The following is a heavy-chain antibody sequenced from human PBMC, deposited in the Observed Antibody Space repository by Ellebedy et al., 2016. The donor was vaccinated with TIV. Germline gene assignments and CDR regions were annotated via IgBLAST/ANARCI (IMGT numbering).Heavy chain of an antibody. V-gene: IGHV4-34*01. D-gene: IGHD3-9*01. CDR3: ARALGTRYDILTGYYYYGMDV. CDR1: GGSFSGYY. CDR2: INHSGST. Sequence: SETLSLXXAVYGGSFSGYYWSWIRQPPGKGLEWIGEINHSGSTNYNPSLKSRVTISVDTSKNQFSLKLSSVTAADTAVYYCARALGTRYDILTGYYYYGMDVWGQGTTVTVSS. J-gene: IGHJ6*02.